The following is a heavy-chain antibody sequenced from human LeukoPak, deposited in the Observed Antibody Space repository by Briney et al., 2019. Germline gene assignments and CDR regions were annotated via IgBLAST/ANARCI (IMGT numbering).Heavy chain of an antibody. CDR3: AREGYYDSSGEFDY. J-gene: IGHJ4*02. V-gene: IGHV1-2*02. D-gene: IGHD3-22*01. CDR1: GYTFTGYY. CDR2: INPNSGGT. Sequence: ASVTVSCTASGYTFTGYYMHWVRQAPGQGLEWMGWINPNSGGTNYAQKFQGRVTMTRDTSISTAYMELSRLRSDDTAVYYCAREGYYDSSGEFDYWGQGTLVTVSS.